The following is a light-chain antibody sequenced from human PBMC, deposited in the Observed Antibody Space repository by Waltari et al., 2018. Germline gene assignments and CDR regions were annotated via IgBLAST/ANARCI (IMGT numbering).Light chain of an antibody. J-gene: IGLJ3*02. CDR2: GSD. CDR1: ASNIGNNL. V-gene: IGLV1-44*01. Sequence: QSVLTQPPSVSGTPGQRVTISCSGSASNIGNNLVNWSQQFPGKAPKLLIYGSDQRPSGAPDRFSGSKSGTSASLAISGLQSEDEADYYCAAWDDSLNGRWVFGGGTKVTVL. CDR3: AAWDDSLNGRWV.